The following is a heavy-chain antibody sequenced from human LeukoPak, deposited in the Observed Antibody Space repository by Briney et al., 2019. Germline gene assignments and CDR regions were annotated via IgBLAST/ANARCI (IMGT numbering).Heavy chain of an antibody. CDR3: ARDASSYSFDY. V-gene: IGHV3-30*04. J-gene: IGHJ4*02. Sequence: SGRSLRLSCAASGFTFSRYAMHWVRQAPGKGLEWVAVISYDGSNKYYADSVKGRFTISRDNSKNTLYLQMNSLRAEDTAVYYCARDASSYSFDYWGQGTLVTVSS. CDR1: GFTFSRYA. D-gene: IGHD1-26*01. CDR2: ISYDGSNK.